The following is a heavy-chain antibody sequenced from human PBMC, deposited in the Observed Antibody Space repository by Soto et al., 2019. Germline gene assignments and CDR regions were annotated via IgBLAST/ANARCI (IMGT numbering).Heavy chain of an antibody. CDR1: GFTVSSNY. J-gene: IGHJ4*02. CDR3: AKDKYSSGSFDY. D-gene: IGHD6-19*01. Sequence: EVQLVESGGGLIQPGGSLRLSCAASGFTVSSNYMSWVRQAPGKGLEWVSVISGSGGSTYYADSVKGRFTISRDNSKDTLYLQMNSLRAEDTAVYYCAKDKYSSGSFDYWGQGTLVTVSS. V-gene: IGHV3-23*04. CDR2: ISGSGGST.